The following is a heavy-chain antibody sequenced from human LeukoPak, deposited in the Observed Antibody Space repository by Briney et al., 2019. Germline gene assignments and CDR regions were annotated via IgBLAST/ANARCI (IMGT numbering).Heavy chain of an antibody. Sequence: SETLSLTCTVSGGSISSYYWSWIRQPPGKGLEWIGYIYYSGSTNYNPSLKSRVTISVDTSKNQFSLKLSSVTAVDTAVYYCARGLYFDWSYGMDVWGQGTTVTVSS. V-gene: IGHV4-59*01. CDR3: ARGLYFDWSYGMDV. J-gene: IGHJ6*02. CDR1: GGSISSYY. CDR2: IYYSGST. D-gene: IGHD3-9*01.